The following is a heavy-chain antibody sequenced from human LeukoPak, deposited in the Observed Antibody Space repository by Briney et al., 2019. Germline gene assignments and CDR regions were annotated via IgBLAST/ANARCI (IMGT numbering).Heavy chain of an antibody. Sequence: GGSLRLSCAASGFTFSDYYMSWIRQAPGKGLEWVSYISSSGSSIYYADSVKGRFTISRDNAKNSLYLQMNSLRAEDTAVYYCARGRITMVRGVTHYYYMDVWGKGTTVTISS. CDR3: ARGRITMVRGVTHYYYMDV. V-gene: IGHV3-11*04. J-gene: IGHJ6*03. D-gene: IGHD3-10*01. CDR1: GFTFSDYY. CDR2: ISSSGSSI.